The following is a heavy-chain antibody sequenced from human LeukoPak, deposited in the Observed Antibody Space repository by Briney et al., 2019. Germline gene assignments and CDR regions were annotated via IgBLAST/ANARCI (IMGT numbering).Heavy chain of an antibody. D-gene: IGHD1-26*01. J-gene: IGHJ4*02. CDR3: ARGGSSPLGPFDY. CDR2: IYYSGST. CDR1: GGSISSHY. Sequence: PSETLSLTCTVSGGSISSHYWSWIRQPPGKGLKWIGYIYYSGSTNYNPSLKSRVTISVDTSKNQFSLKLSSVTAADTAVYYCARGGSSPLGPFDYWGQGTLVTVSS. V-gene: IGHV4-59*11.